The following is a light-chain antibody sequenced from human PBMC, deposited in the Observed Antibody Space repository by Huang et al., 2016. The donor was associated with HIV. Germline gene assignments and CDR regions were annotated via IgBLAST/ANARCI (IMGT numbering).Light chain of an antibody. V-gene: IGKV3-15*01. CDR1: QSVSSN. CDR3: QQYSDGYT. Sequence: ETVMTQSPVTLSGSPGERATLSCRASQSVSSNLAWYQQRHGQAPRLLIYDTSTRATGIPARFSGSGSGTEFTLTISGLQSEDFAVYYCQQYSDGYTFGQGTKVDVK. CDR2: DTS. J-gene: IGKJ2*01.